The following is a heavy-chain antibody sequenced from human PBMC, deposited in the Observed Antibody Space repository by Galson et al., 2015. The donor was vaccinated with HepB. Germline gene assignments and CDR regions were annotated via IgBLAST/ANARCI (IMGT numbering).Heavy chain of an antibody. CDR1: GDSVSGNSVT. Sequence: CAISGDSVSGNSVTWDWIRQSPSRGLEWLARTYYRSTWYNDYSVSVRSRITINADTSKNQFSLQLNSVTPDDKAVYYCARAAPGNVFDYCGQGTLVTVSS. J-gene: IGHJ4*02. D-gene: IGHD6-25*01. CDR2: TYYRSTWYN. CDR3: ARAAPGNVFDY. V-gene: IGHV6-1*01.